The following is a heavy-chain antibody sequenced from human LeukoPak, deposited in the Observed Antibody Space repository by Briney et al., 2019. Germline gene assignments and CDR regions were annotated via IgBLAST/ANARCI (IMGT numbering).Heavy chain of an antibody. CDR1: GYTFIGYY. J-gene: IGHJ4*02. V-gene: IGHV1-2*02. D-gene: IGHD3-3*01. CDR2: INPRSGGT. CDR3: ARDYDFWSGYYTGMTFDY. Sequence: ASVKVSYKASGYTFIGYYMQWVRQAPGQGLEWMGWINPRSGGTKYAQKFQGKVTMTRDTSIDTVYMELSNLTSDDTAMYYCARDYDFWSGYYTGMTFDYWGQGALVTVSS.